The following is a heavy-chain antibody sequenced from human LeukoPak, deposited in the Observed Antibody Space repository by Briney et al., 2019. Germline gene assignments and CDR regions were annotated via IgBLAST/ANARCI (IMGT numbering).Heavy chain of an antibody. CDR3: ARGRFHLDSSVYSSFYH. Sequence: GGSPRLSCAASGFTFSSYAMSWVRQAPGKGLEWVANIKEDGSEKYYVDSVKGRFTISRDNAKNSLYLQMNSLRAEDTAVYYCARGRFHLDSSVYSSFYHWGHGTLVTVSS. J-gene: IGHJ4*01. V-gene: IGHV3-7*01. D-gene: IGHD3-22*01. CDR1: GFTFSSYA. CDR2: IKEDGSEK.